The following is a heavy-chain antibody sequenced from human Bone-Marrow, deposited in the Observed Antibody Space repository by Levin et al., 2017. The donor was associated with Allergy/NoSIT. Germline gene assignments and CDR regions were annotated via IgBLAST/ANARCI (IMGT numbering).Heavy chain of an antibody. CDR1: GYSFTSYW. D-gene: IGHD4-23*01. V-gene: IGHV5-51*01. CDR3: ARRDSDGSNSFDY. CDR2: IFPSDSDT. J-gene: IGHJ4*02. Sequence: GGSLRLSCQASGYSFTSYWFGWVRQRPGKGLEWMGLIFPSDSDTRVSPAFRGQIIMSVDKSINTAYLQWSSLNVSDSAMYYCARRDSDGSNSFDYWGQGTLVTVSA.